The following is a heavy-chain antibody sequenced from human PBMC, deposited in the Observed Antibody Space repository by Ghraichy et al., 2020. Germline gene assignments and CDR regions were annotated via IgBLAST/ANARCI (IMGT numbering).Heavy chain of an antibody. Sequence: SETLSLTCGVYGGSFSDYYWSWIRQSPGKGLEWIGEINHSGSTHYNPSLKSRVTISVDTSQTQFSLKLNSVTAADTAVYFCARTYADYVWVSYSQTHFDSWGQGTLVTVSS. D-gene: IGHD3-16*01. J-gene: IGHJ4*02. V-gene: IGHV4-34*01. CDR2: INHSGST. CDR1: GGSFSDYY. CDR3: ARTYADYVWVSYSQTHFDS.